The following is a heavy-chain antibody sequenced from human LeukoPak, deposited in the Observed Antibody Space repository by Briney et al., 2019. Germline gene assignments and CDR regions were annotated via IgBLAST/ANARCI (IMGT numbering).Heavy chain of an antibody. J-gene: IGHJ4*02. CDR2: LSSSGNST. D-gene: IGHD6-19*01. CDR3: ARDRRHSSGWYAY. Sequence: GGSLRLSCAASGFTFSNCAMNWVRQAPGKGLEWVSALSSSGNSTYYADSVKGRFTISRDNSKNTLYLQMNSLRAEDTAVYYCARDRRHSSGWYAYWGQGTLVTVSS. CDR1: GFTFSNCA. V-gene: IGHV3-23*01.